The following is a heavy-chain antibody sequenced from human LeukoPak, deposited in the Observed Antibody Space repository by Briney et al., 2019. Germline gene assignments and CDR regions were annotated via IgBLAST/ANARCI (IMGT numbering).Heavy chain of an antibody. CDR3: ARDMYGGYSDY. J-gene: IGHJ4*02. D-gene: IGHD2-21*01. CDR2: ISHSGSPI. CDR1: GFTFSIYS. Sequence: GGSLRLSCAASGFTFSIYSINWVRQAPGKGLEWVSSISHSGSPIYYADSMKGRFTISRDNAKNSVDLQMNSLRAEDTAVYYCARDMYGGYSDYWGQGTLVTVSS. V-gene: IGHV3-21*01.